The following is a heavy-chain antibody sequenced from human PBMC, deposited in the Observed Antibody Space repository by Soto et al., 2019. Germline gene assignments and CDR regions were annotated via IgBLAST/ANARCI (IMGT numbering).Heavy chain of an antibody. V-gene: IGHV1-8*01. J-gene: IGHJ4*02. CDR1: GYTFTSYD. CDR3: ARGGGYYDSSGYYSHFDY. D-gene: IGHD3-22*01. Sequence: ASVKVSCKASGYTFTSYDSNWVRQATGQGLEWMGWMNPNSGNTGYAQKFQGRVTMTRNTSISTAYMELSSLRSEDTAVYYCARGGGYYDSSGYYSHFDYWGQGTLVTVSS. CDR2: MNPNSGNT.